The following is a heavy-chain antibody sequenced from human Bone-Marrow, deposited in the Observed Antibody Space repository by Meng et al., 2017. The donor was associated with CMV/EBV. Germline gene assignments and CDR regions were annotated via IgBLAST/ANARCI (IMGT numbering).Heavy chain of an antibody. CDR2: IYSGGSST. J-gene: IGHJ4*02. D-gene: IGHD7-27*01. Sequence: GGSLRLSCAASGFTFSSYSMNWVRQAPGKGLEWVSVIYSGGSSTYYADSVKGRFTISRDNAKNSLYLQMNSLRAEDTAVYYCARAPATGDDFDYWGQGTLVSVAS. CDR3: ARAPATGDDFDY. V-gene: IGHV3-48*04. CDR1: GFTFSSYS.